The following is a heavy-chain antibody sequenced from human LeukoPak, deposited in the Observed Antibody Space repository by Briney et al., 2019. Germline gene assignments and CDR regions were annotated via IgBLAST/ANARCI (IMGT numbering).Heavy chain of an antibody. CDR2: IYTSGST. D-gene: IGHD4-17*01. CDR1: GGSISSSSYY. J-gene: IGHJ4*02. V-gene: IGHV4-61*02. CDR3: ARIYGDYAGYYFDY. Sequence: PSETLSLTCTVSGGSISSSSYYWSWIRQPAGKGLEWIGRIYTSGSTNYNPSLKSRVTISVDTSKNQFSLKLSSVTAADTAVYYCARIYGDYAGYYFDYWGQGTLVTVSS.